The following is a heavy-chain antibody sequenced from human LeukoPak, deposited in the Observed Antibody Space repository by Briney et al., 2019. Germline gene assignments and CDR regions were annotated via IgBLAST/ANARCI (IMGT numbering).Heavy chain of an antibody. CDR1: GFTFSSYA. D-gene: IGHD3-22*01. J-gene: IGHJ4*02. CDR3: AKDLNNYYDSSGYPGGA. CDR2: ISYDGSNK. Sequence: RRSLRLSCAASGFTFSSYAMHWVRQAPGKGLEWVAVISYDGSNKYYADSVKGRFTISRDNSKNTLYLQMNSLRAEDTAVYYCAKDLNNYYDSSGYPGGAWGQGTLVTVSS. V-gene: IGHV3-30*04.